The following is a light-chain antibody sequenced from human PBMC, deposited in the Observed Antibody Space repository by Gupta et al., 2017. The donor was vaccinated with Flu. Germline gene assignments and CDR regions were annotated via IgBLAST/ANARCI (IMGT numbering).Light chain of an antibody. CDR1: SSNIGATYD. CDR3: QSYDSSLSGWV. V-gene: IGLV1-40*01. Sequence: QSVLTQPPSVSGAPGQRVTISCRGSSSNIGATYDVNWYQHLPGTAPKLLIYVNTNRPSGVPDRFSGSKSGTSASLAITGLQAEDEADYYCQSYDSSLSGWVFGGGTKLTVL. CDR2: VNT. J-gene: IGLJ3*02.